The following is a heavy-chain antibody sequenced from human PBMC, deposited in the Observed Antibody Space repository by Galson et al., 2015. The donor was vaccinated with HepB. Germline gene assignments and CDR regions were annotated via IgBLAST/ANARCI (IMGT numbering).Heavy chain of an antibody. D-gene: IGHD3-10*01. CDR3: AKARGVGEGFDP. Sequence: SLRLSCAASGFTFSSYGMHWVRQAPGKGLEWVAVISYDGSNKYYADSVKGRFTISRDNSKNTLYLQMNSLRAEDTAVYYCAKARGVGEGFDPWGQGTLATVSS. CDR2: ISYDGSNK. CDR1: GFTFSSYG. J-gene: IGHJ5*02. V-gene: IGHV3-30*18.